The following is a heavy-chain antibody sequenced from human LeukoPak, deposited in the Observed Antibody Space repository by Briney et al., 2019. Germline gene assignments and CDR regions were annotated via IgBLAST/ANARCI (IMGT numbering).Heavy chain of an antibody. CDR1: GYTFTGYY. J-gene: IGHJ5*02. V-gene: IGHV1-2*02. CDR2: INPNSGGT. CDR3: ARVGLSGIAGLGHWFDP. D-gene: IGHD6-13*01. Sequence: GASVKVSCKASGYTFTGYYMHWVRQAPGQGLEWMGWINPNSGGTNYAQKFQGRVTMTRDTSISTAYMELSRLRSDDTAVYYCARVGLSGIAGLGHWFDPWGQGTLVTVSS.